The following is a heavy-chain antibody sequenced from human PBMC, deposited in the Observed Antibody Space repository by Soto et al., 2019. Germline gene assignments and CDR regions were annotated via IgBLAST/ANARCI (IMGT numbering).Heavy chain of an antibody. V-gene: IGHV3-23*01. CDR1: GFTFSSYG. CDR3: AKDRREGGKYGFYSDF. CDR2: SSATGAGT. D-gene: IGHD2-21*01. Sequence: EVQLLESGGGLVQPGGSLRLSCAASGFTFSSYGMTWVRQAPGKGLEWVSFSSATGAGTYYADSVKGRFTISRDNANNTLYLQRTGLSADDTVVYYFAKDRREGGKYGFYSDFWGQGALVIVSS. J-gene: IGHJ4*02.